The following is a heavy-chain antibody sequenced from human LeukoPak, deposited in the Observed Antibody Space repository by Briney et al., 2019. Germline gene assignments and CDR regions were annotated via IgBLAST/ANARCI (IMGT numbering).Heavy chain of an antibody. CDR1: GFTFTSYS. J-gene: IGHJ4*02. CDR3: ARVRVSSRCFDY. CDR2: ISSSSSYI. D-gene: IGHD3-10*01. Sequence: GGSLRLSCAAPGFTFTSYSMNWVRQAPGKGLEWVSSISSSSSYIYYADSVKGRFTISRDNAKNSLYLQMNSLRAEDTAVYYCARVRVSSRCFDYWGQGTLVTVSS. V-gene: IGHV3-21*01.